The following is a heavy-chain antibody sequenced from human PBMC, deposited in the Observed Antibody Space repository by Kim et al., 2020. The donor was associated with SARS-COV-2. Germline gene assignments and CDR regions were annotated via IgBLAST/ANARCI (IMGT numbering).Heavy chain of an antibody. V-gene: IGHV3-23*01. CDR3: AKGRWSDYYYYYGMDV. Sequence: VKGRFTISRDNSKTTLYLQMNSLRAEDTAVYYCAKGRWSDYYYYYGMDVWGQGTTVTVSS. D-gene: IGHD1-1*01. J-gene: IGHJ6*02.